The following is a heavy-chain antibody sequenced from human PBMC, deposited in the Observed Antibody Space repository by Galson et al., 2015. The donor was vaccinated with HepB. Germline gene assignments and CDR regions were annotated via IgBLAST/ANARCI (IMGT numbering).Heavy chain of an antibody. CDR1: GYTFTSYY. CDR2: INPSGGST. CDR3: ARASRDAFDI. Sequence: QSGAEVKKPGASVKVSCKASGYTFTSYYMHWVRQAPGQGLEWMGIINPSGGSTSYAQKLQDRVTMTRDTSTSTVYMELSSLRSEDTAVYYCARASRDAFDIWGQGTMVTVSS. J-gene: IGHJ3*02. V-gene: IGHV1-46*04.